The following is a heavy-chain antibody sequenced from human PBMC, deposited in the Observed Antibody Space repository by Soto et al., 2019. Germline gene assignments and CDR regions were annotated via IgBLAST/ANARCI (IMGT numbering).Heavy chain of an antibody. D-gene: IGHD5-18*01. CDR3: AKNTGYSYGFPFDY. V-gene: IGHV3-30*18. J-gene: IGHJ4*02. Sequence: QVQLVESGGGVVQPGRSLRLSCAASGFTFSSYGMHWVRQAPGKGLEWVAIISHDGSNKYYADSVEGRFTISRDNSKNTLYLQMNSLRAEDTAVYYCAKNTGYSYGFPFDYGGQETLVTVSS. CDR1: GFTFSSYG. CDR2: ISHDGSNK.